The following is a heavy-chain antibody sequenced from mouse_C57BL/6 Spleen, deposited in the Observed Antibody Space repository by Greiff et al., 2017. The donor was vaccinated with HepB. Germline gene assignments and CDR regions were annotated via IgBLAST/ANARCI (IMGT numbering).Heavy chain of an antibody. CDR3: AREGPLLYFDY. V-gene: IGHV1-82*01. D-gene: IGHD2-10*01. CDR1: GYSFSSSW. CDR2: IYPGDGDT. Sequence: QVQLQQSGPELVKPGASVKISCKASGYSFSSSWLNWVKQRPGKGLEWIGRIYPGDGDTNYNGKFKGKATLTADKSSSTAYMQLSSLTSEDSAVYVGAREGPLLYFDYWGQGTTLTVSS. J-gene: IGHJ2*01.